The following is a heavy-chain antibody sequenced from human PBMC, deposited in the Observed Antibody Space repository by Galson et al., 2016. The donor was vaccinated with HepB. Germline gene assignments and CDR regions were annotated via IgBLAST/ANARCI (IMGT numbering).Heavy chain of an antibody. CDR2: MNPNSGNT. CDR3: ARRLSGVWRGYYHQLGGWFDP. V-gene: IGHV1-8*01. J-gene: IGHJ5*02. D-gene: IGHD3-3*01. Sequence: SVKVSCKASGYTFNNYEINWVRQATGQGLEWMGWMNPNSGNTGYAQKFQGRVTMTRNTSISTAFMELSSLRSEDTAVYYCARRLSGVWRGYYHQLGGWFDPWGQGTLGTVSS. CDR1: GYTFNNYE.